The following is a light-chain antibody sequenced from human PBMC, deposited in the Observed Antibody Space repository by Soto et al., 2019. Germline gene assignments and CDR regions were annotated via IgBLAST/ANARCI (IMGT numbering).Light chain of an antibody. J-gene: IGKJ4*01. V-gene: IGKV3-20*01. CDR3: QQYGSSPHT. CDR1: HSVSSTY. CDR2: GAS. Sequence: NVFKLSPGTLSLSTRERATLSCRASHSVSSTYLAWYQQKPGQAPRLLIYGASSRATGIPDRFSGSGSGTDFTLTISRLEPEDGAVYCCQQYGSSPHTFGGVTKVAI.